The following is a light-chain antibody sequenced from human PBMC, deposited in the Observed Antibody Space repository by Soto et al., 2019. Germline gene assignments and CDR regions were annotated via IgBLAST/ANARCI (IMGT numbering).Light chain of an antibody. CDR1: QTIRYS. V-gene: IGKV1-39*01. J-gene: IGKJ1*01. CDR3: HQTAGALTWT. Sequence: DIPMTQSPSSLSASGGDRVTITCRASQTIRYSLNWYQQKPGKAPKVLIYDTSTLQSGVPPRFSGSGSGTDFALTISSLQPEDFATYYCHQTAGALTWTFGQGTRVEAK. CDR2: DTS.